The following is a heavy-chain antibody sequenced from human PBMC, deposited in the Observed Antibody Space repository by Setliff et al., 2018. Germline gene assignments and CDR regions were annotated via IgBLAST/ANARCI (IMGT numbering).Heavy chain of an antibody. CDR1: GYSFTSYW. CDR2: IYPGDSDT. J-gene: IGHJ4*02. V-gene: IGHV5-51*01. CDR3: ARSAWGSSGYYPYYFDY. D-gene: IGHD3-22*01. Sequence: GESLKISCKGSGYSFTSYWIGWVRQRPGKGLEWMGIIYPGDSDTKYSPSFQGRVTISADKSITTAYLQWSSLRASDTAMYYCARSAWGSSGYYPYYFDYWGQGTLVTVSS.